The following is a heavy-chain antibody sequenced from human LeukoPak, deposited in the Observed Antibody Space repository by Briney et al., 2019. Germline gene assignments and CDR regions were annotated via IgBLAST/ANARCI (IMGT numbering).Heavy chain of an antibody. V-gene: IGHV3-21*04. CDR3: ARTRGVGLRSEHYFDY. D-gene: IGHD4-17*01. CDR2: ISSSSSYI. Sequence: GGSLRLSCAASGFTFSSYSMNWVRQAPGKGLEWVSSISSSSSYIYYADSVKGRFTISRDNAKNSLYLRMNSLRAEDTAVYYCARTRGVGLRSEHYFDYWGQGTLVTVSS. J-gene: IGHJ4*02. CDR1: GFTFSSYS.